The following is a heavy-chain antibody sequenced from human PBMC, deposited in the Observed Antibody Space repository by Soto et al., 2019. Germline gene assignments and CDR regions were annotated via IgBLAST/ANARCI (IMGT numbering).Heavy chain of an antibody. D-gene: IGHD2-15*01. CDR1: GGSISSSSYY. Sequence: QLQLQESGPGLVKPSETLSLTCTVSGGSISSSSYYWGWIRQPPGKGLEWIGSIYYSGSTYYNPSLKSRVTISVDTSKNQFSLKLSSVTAADTAVYYCARRILVNAFDIWGQGTMVTVSS. CDR3: ARRILVNAFDI. J-gene: IGHJ3*02. CDR2: IYYSGST. V-gene: IGHV4-39*01.